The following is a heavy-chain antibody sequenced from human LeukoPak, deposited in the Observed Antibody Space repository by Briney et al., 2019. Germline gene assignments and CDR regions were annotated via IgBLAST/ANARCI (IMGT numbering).Heavy chain of an antibody. V-gene: IGHV3-74*01. CDR2: INSDGSST. D-gene: IGHD2-21*02. CDR1: GFTFSSHW. CDR3: VRDRGDLDTFDI. J-gene: IGHJ3*02. Sequence: GGSLRLSCAASGFTFSSHWMHWVRQAPGEGLVWVSRINSDGSSTSYADSVKSRFTISRDIPKNTLYLQMNSLRAEDTAVFYCVRDRGDLDTFDIWGRGTMVTVSS.